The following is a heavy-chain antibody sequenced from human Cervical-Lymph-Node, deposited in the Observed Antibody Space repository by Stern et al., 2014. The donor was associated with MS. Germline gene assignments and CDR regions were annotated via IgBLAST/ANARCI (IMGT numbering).Heavy chain of an antibody. CDR1: GDSINNGRYH. CDR2: IYTSGST. Sequence: QVQLVESGPGLVKPSQTLSLTCMVSGDSINNGRYHWSWIRQPAGKGLEWIGRIYTSGSTNYNPSLKSRVTMSVDTSKNVFSLKLPSVTAADTAVYYCARVYGDYGGSWGTYWYLDLWGRGTLVTVSS. D-gene: IGHD4-23*01. V-gene: IGHV4-61*02. CDR3: ARVYGDYGGSWGTYWYLDL. J-gene: IGHJ2*01.